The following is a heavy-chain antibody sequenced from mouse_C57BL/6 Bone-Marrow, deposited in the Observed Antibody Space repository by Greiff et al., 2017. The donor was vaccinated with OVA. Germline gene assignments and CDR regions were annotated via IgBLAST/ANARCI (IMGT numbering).Heavy chain of an antibody. Sequence: VQVVESGPELVKPGDSVKISCKASGYSFTGYFMNWVMQSHGKSLEWIGRINPYNGDTFYNQKFKGKATLTVDKSSSTAHMELRSLTSEDSAVYDCARLDLSFDYWGQGTTLTVAS. CDR2: INPYNGDT. J-gene: IGHJ2*01. CDR3: ARLDLSFDY. V-gene: IGHV1-20*01. CDR1: GYSFTGYF.